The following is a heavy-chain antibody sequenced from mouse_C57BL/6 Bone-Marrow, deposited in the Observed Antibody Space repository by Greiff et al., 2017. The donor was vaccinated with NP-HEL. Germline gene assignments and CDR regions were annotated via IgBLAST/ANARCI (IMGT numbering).Heavy chain of an antibody. Sequence: VQLQQSGPVLVKPGASVKMSCKASGYTFTDYYMNWVKQSHGKSLEWIGVINPYNGGTSYNQKFKGKATLTVDKSSSTAYMELNSLTSEDSAVYYCARSGQLRRWFAYWGQGTLVTVSA. CDR1: GYTFTDYY. D-gene: IGHD3-2*02. V-gene: IGHV1-19*01. J-gene: IGHJ3*01. CDR3: ARSGQLRRWFAY. CDR2: INPYNGGT.